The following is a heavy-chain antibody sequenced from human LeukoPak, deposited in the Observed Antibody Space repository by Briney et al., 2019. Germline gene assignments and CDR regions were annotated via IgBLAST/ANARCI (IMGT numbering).Heavy chain of an antibody. J-gene: IGHJ6*03. CDR3: ARETSQKGAHYMDV. CDR2: IYTSGST. D-gene: IGHD3-16*01. Sequence: SETLSLTCTVPGGSISSYYWSWIRQPAGKGLEWIGRIYTSGSTNYNPSLKSRVTMSVDTSKNQFSLKLTSVTAADTAVYYCARETSQKGAHYMDVWGKGTTVTISS. V-gene: IGHV4-4*07. CDR1: GGSISSYY.